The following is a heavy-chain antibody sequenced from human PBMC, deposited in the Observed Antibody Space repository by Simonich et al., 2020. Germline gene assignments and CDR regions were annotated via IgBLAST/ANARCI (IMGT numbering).Heavy chain of an antibody. Sequence: QVQLVQSGAEVKKPGASVKVSCKASGYTFTSYGISWVRQAPGQGLAWMGWISAENGNTNYAQKLQGRVTMTTDTSTSTAYMELRSLRSDDTAVYYWARASRGTWWYYYFDYWGQGTLVTVSS. V-gene: IGHV1-18*01. CDR3: ARASRGTWWYYYFDY. CDR2: ISAENGNT. D-gene: IGHD2-15*01. CDR1: GYTFTSYG. J-gene: IGHJ4*02.